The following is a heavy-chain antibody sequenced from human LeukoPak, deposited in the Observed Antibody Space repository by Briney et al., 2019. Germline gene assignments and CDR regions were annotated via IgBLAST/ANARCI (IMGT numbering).Heavy chain of an antibody. CDR1: GGSISSYY. CDR2: IYYSGST. V-gene: IGHV4-59*08. D-gene: IGHD3-10*01. CDR3: ARRLYGSGSYSWFDP. J-gene: IGHJ5*02. Sequence: SETLSLTCTVSGGSISSYYWSWIRQPPGKGLEWIGYIYYSGSTNYNPSLKSRVTISVDTSKNQFSLKLSSVTAADTAVYYCARRLYGSGSYSWFDPWGQGTLVTVSS.